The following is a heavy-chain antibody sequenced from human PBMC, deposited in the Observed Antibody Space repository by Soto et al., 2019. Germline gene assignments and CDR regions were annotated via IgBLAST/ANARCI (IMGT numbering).Heavy chain of an antibody. D-gene: IGHD2-8*01. V-gene: IGHV3-23*01. Sequence: GGSLRLSCAASGFTFSSYAMSWVRQAPGKGLEWVSGLFGNGGGISYADSVKGRFTISRDNSNNMLYLQMRSLRVEDTAVYYCAKDRQPDGLWPFDHWGQGTLVTVSS. J-gene: IGHJ4*02. CDR3: AKDRQPDGLWPFDH. CDR2: LFGNGGGI. CDR1: GFTFSSYA.